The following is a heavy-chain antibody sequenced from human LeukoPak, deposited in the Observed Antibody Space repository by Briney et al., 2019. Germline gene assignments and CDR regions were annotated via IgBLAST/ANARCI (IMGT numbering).Heavy chain of an antibody. CDR3: ARQLGSRRLFDY. J-gene: IGHJ4*02. D-gene: IGHD7-27*01. CDR2: ISYSGTT. V-gene: IGHV4-59*08. Sequence: SETLSLTCTVSGASISSDYWSWIRQPPGKGLDFIGYISYSGTTNYNPSLKSRVTISVDTSKNQFSLRLSSVTAADTAVYYCARQLGSRRLFDYWGQGLLVTVSS. CDR1: GASISSDY.